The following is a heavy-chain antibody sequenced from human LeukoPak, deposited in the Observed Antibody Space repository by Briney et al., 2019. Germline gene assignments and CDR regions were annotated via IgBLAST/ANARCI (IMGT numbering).Heavy chain of an antibody. J-gene: IGHJ4*02. CDR1: GYTFTGYY. Sequence: ASVKVSCKASGYTFTGYYMHWVRQAPGQGLGWMGWINPNSGGTNYAQKFQGRVTMTRDTSISTAYMELSRLRSDDTAVYYCARDLGYYYDSSGYNGGYWGQGTLVTVSS. D-gene: IGHD3-22*01. CDR3: ARDLGYYYDSSGYNGGY. CDR2: INPNSGGT. V-gene: IGHV1-2*02.